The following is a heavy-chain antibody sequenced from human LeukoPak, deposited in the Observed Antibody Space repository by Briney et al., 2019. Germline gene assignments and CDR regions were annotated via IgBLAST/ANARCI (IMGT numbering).Heavy chain of an antibody. V-gene: IGHV3-7*05. J-gene: IGHJ4*02. CDR2: IEQEGSEK. CDR3: ARRGRIFGVVIIGYFDY. CDR1: GCTFSSYW. Sequence: SGGSLRLSCAASGCTFSSYWMSWVRQAPGKGLEWVANIEQEGSEKNYVDSVKGRFTISRDNAKNSLYLQMNSLRAEDTAVYYCARRGRIFGVVIIGYFDYWGQGTLVTVSS. D-gene: IGHD3-3*01.